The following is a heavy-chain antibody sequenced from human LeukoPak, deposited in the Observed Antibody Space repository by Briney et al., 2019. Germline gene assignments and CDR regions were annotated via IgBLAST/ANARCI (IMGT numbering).Heavy chain of an antibody. CDR3: ARSKRGAAAGTGFDP. CDR2: IYYSGST. V-gene: IGHV4-39*07. Sequence: SETLSLTCTVSGGSISSSSYYWGWIRQPPGKGLEWLGSIYYSGSTYYNPSLKSRVTMSVDTSKNQFSLKLSSVTAADTAVYYCARSKRGAAAGTGFDPWGQGTLVNVSS. CDR1: GGSISSSSYY. J-gene: IGHJ5*02. D-gene: IGHD6-13*01.